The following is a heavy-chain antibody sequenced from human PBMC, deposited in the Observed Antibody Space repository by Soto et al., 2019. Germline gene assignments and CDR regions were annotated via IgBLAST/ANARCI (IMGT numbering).Heavy chain of an antibody. CDR1: GGSISSYY. V-gene: IGHV4-59*01. Sequence: SETLSLTCTVSGGSISSYYWSWIRQPPGKGLEWIGYIYYSGSTNYNPSLKSRVTISVDTSKNQFSLKLSSVTAADTAVYYCARGIGIAAANWFDPWGQGTLVTVPQ. J-gene: IGHJ5*02. CDR3: ARGIGIAAANWFDP. D-gene: IGHD6-13*01. CDR2: IYYSGST.